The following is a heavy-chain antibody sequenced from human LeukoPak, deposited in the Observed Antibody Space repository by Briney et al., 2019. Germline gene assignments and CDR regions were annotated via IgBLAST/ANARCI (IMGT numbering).Heavy chain of an antibody. CDR2: ISGSGGST. Sequence: PGGSLRLSCAASGFTFSSYAMSWVRQAPGKGLEWVSAISGSGGSTYYADSVKGRFTISRDNSKNMLYLQMNSLRAEDTAVYYCANNRYSTNYFDYWGQGTLVTVSS. J-gene: IGHJ4*02. CDR3: ANNRYSTNYFDY. CDR1: GFTFSSYA. D-gene: IGHD6-13*01. V-gene: IGHV3-23*01.